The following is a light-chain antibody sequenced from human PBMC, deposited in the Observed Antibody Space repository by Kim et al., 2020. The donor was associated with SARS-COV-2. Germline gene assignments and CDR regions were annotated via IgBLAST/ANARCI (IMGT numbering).Light chain of an antibody. J-gene: IGLJ2*01. CDR3: KSRDSSGDHVL. Sequence: SSELTQDPAVSVALGQTVRITCQGDSLRNYYASWYQQKPGQAPVLVVYGKNYRPSRIPDRFSGSSSGDTTSLTLTGAQAEDEADYYCKSRDSSGDHVLFG. V-gene: IGLV3-19*01. CDR1: SLRNYY. CDR2: GKN.